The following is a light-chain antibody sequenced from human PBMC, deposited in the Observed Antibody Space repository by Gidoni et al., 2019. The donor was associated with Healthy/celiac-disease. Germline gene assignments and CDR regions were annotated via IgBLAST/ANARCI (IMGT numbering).Light chain of an antibody. V-gene: IGKV3-20*01. CDR3: QQYGSSPT. CDR2: GAS. Sequence: EIWLTQSPGTLSLSPGERATLSCRASQSVSSSYLAWYQQKPGQAPRLLIYGASSRATGIPDRFSGSGSGTDFTLTISRLEPEDFAVYYCQQYGSSPTFGPGTKVEIK. CDR1: QSVSSSY. J-gene: IGKJ3*01.